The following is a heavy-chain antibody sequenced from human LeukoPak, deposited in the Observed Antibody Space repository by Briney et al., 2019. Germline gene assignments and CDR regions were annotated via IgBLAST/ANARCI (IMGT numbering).Heavy chain of an antibody. Sequence: SETLSLTCTVSGGSISSGSYYWSWIRQPAGKGLEWIGRIYTSGSTNYNPSLKSRVTISVDTSKNQFSLKLSSVTAADTAVYYCASTPLGIWGRGTLVTVSS. D-gene: IGHD7-27*01. V-gene: IGHV4-61*02. CDR1: GGSISSGSYY. J-gene: IGHJ4*02. CDR3: ASTPLGI. CDR2: IYTSGST.